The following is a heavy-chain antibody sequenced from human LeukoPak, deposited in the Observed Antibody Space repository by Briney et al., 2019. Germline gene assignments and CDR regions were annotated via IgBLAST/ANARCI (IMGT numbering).Heavy chain of an antibody. D-gene: IGHD3-22*01. V-gene: IGHV3-74*01. CDR2: INSDGSST. Sequence: PGGSLRLSCAASGFTFSSYWMHWVRHAPGKGLVWVSRINSDGSSTSYADSVKGRFTISRDNAKNTLYLQMNSLRAEDTAVYYCASAYYSDTRGFDYWGQGTLVTVSS. CDR3: ASAYYSDTRGFDY. CDR1: GFTFSSYW. J-gene: IGHJ4*02.